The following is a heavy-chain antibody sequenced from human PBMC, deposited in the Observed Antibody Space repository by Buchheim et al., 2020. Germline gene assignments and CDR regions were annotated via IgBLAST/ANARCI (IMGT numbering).Heavy chain of an antibody. V-gene: IGHV3-48*01. D-gene: IGHD4-23*01. CDR3: ARLYGGGWFDP. CDR2: ISRSGTTI. CDR1: GFTFSSYS. J-gene: IGHJ5*02. Sequence: EVQLVESGGGLEQPGGSLRLSCAGSGFTFSSYSMNWVRQAPGKGLEWVSYISRSGTTIYYADSLKGRFTVSRDNAKNSLYLQMDSLRAEDTAVYYCARLYGGGWFDPWGQGTL.